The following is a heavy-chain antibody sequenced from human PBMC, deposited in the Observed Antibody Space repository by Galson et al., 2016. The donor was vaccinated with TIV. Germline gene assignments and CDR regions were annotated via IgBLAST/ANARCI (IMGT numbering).Heavy chain of an antibody. D-gene: IGHD6-6*01. J-gene: IGHJ4*02. CDR1: GYTFSGYN. CDR2: IIPNSGGT. V-gene: IGHV1-2*06. CDR3: ARAGVGAARDGGDY. Sequence: SVKVSCKASGYTFSGYNLHWVRQAPGQGLEWMGRIIPNSGGTNYAQKFQGRITMTADTSTNTAYMELGSLRSEDTAIYYCARAGVGAARDGGDYWGQGTLVTVSS.